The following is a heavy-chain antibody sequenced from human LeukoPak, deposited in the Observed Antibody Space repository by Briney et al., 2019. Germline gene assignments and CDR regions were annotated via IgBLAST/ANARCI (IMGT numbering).Heavy chain of an antibody. CDR1: GFTFSSYA. V-gene: IGHV3-30-3*01. Sequence: GGSLRLSCAASGFTFSSYAISWVRQAPGKGLEWVAVIANDGSISYYADSVKGRFTISRDNSKNTLYLHMNNLRAEDTAVYYCARVIQDTSMADAFDIWGQGTMVTVSS. J-gene: IGHJ3*02. CDR3: ARVIQDTSMADAFDI. D-gene: IGHD5-18*01. CDR2: IANDGSIS.